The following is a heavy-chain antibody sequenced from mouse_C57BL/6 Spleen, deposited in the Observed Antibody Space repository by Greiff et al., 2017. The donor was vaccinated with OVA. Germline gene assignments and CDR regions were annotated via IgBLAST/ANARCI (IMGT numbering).Heavy chain of an antibody. Sequence: EVQLQQSGPELVKPGASVKISCKASGYTFTDYYMNWVKQSHGKSLEWIGDINPNNGGTSYNQKFKGKATLTVDKSSSTAYMELRSLTSEDSAVYYCAREVRYWGQGTTLTVSS. CDR2: INPNNGGT. CDR1: GYTFTDYY. J-gene: IGHJ2*01. CDR3: AREVRY. V-gene: IGHV1-26*01. D-gene: IGHD2-14*01.